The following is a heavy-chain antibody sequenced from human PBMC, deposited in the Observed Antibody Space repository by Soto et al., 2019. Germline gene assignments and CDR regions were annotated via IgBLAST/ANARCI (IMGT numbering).Heavy chain of an antibody. D-gene: IGHD6-19*01. CDR2: ISAYNGNT. Sequence: ASVKVSCKASGYTFTSYGISWVRQAPGQGLEWMGWISAYNGNTNYAQKLQGRVTMTTDTSTSTAYMELRSLRSDDTAVYYCARDPAQWLVSREGVRYFDYWGQGTLVTVSS. J-gene: IGHJ4*02. CDR3: ARDPAQWLVSREGVRYFDY. V-gene: IGHV1-18*01. CDR1: GYTFTSYG.